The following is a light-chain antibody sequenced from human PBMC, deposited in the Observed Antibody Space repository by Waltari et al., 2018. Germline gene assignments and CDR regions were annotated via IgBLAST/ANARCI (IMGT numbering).Light chain of an antibody. CDR2: AAS. V-gene: IGKV1-27*01. Sequence: DIQMTQSPSSLSASLGDRVTIPCRASQDIGNFLAWYQQIPGKVPRVLNYAASSLQSGVPSRVSGSGSGTDFTRTISGLQPEDVATYYCQKYNTAPPTFGPGTRVEMK. J-gene: IGKJ1*01. CDR1: QDIGNF. CDR3: QKYNTAPPT.